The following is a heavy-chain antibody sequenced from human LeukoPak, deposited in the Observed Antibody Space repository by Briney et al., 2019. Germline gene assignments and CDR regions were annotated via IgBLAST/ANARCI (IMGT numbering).Heavy chain of an antibody. J-gene: IGHJ4*02. D-gene: IGHD3-16*01. CDR1: GGSISSHY. Sequence: SETLSLTCTVSGGSISSHYWSWIRQPPGKGLEWIGYIYYSGSTNYNPSLKSRVTISVDTSKNQFSLKLASVTAADTAIYYCANADTEDYFDSWGQGTLVTVSS. CDR2: IYYSGST. V-gene: IGHV4-59*08. CDR3: ANADTEDYFDS.